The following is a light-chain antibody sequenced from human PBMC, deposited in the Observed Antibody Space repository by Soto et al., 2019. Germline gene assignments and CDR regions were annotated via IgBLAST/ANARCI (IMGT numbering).Light chain of an antibody. CDR1: QSVTVNS. J-gene: IGKJ3*01. V-gene: IGKV3-20*01. CDR2: AAS. Sequence: EILLTQSPSTLSLSPGEGVTLSCRASQSVTVNSLAWYQQKPGQTPKLLIYAASTRAAAVPDRFTGSGSGTDFALTISRLEPEDFAVYYCQQYGDSPLTFCPGTKVAIK. CDR3: QQYGDSPLT.